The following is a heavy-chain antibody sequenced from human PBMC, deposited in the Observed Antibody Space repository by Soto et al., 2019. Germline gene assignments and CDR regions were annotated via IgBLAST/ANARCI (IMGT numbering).Heavy chain of an antibody. D-gene: IGHD3-10*01. Sequence: EVKLVESGGGLVQPGGSLRLSCAASGFTFSGSWMHWVRQAPGKGLVWVSRINGDGSGTSYADFVKGRFTISRDDAKNTLFLQMNGLRAEDTAVYCCARGIFGSGTANDYWGQGTLVTVSS. CDR3: ARGIFGSGTANDY. CDR2: INGDGSGT. CDR1: GFTFSGSW. V-gene: IGHV3-74*01. J-gene: IGHJ4*02.